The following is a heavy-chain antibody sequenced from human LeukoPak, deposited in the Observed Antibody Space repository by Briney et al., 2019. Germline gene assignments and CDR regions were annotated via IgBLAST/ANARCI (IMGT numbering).Heavy chain of an antibody. V-gene: IGHV3-9*01. CDR3: AKVTPGRSVYFDY. CDR2: ISWNSGTI. D-gene: IGHD2-15*01. J-gene: IGHJ4*02. Sequence: GGSLRLSCAASGFTFDDYAMHWVRQAPGKGLEWVSGISWNSGTIGYADSVKGRFTISRDNAKNSLYLQMNSLRAEDTALYYCAKVTPGRSVYFDYWGQGTLVTVPS. CDR1: GFTFDDYA.